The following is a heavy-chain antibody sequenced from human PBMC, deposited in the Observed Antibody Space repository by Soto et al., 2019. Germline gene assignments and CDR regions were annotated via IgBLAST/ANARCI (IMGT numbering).Heavy chain of an antibody. D-gene: IGHD6-13*01. J-gene: IGHJ5*02. CDR3: ATKHSGRLS. CDR2: SHQRGNT. CDR1: GVSISSHDW. Sequence: QVQLQESGPGLMKPSGTLSLTCAVSGVSISSHDWWTWVRQPPGKGLEWIGESHQRGNTNYNSSLASRVTISVDKSRTPLPLKLTSLTLAATSVYYCATKHSGRLSWGQGTLVTVSS. V-gene: IGHV4-4*02.